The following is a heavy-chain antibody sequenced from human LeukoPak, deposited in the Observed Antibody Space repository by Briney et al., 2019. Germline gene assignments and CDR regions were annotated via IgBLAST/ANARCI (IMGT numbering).Heavy chain of an antibody. V-gene: IGHV4-31*03. CDR2: IYYSGST. CDR1: GGSISSGGYY. CDR3: ARATMIVVEVDY. J-gene: IGHJ4*02. Sequence: PSQTLSLTCTVSGGSISSGGYYWSWIRQHPGKGLEWTGYIYYSGSTYYNPSLKSRVTISVDTSKNQFSLKLSSVTAADTAVYYCARATMIVVEVDYWGQGTLVTVSS. D-gene: IGHD3-22*01.